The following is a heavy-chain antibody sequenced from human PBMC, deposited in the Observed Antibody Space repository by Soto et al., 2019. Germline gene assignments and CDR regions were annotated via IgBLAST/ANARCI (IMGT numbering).Heavy chain of an antibody. CDR3: ATAFSSGG. CDR1: GIIFNTYA. V-gene: IGHV3-48*02. Sequence: EVQLVESGGALVQPGGSLRLSCAASGIIFNTYAMNWVRQAPGRGLEWVSYISSGSRTILYADSVKGRFTISRDDARDSLYLQMNSLRDEDSAVYYCATAFSSGGWGRGTLVAVSS. CDR2: ISSGSRTI. D-gene: IGHD3-10*01. J-gene: IGHJ4*02.